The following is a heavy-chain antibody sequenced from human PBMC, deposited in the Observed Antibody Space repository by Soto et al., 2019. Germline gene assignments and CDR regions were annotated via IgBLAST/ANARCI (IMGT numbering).Heavy chain of an antibody. V-gene: IGHV3-48*03. D-gene: IGHD2-2*01. CDR1: RFTFSTYE. CDR3: VRYCSTTLCNGVATRTFDY. Sequence: GGSLRLSCAASRFTFSTYEMNWVRQAPGKGLEWVSYVSSSGYTVYYADSVKGRFTISRDNTRNSLYLQMNSLRDEDTALYYCVRYCSTTLCNGVATRTFDYWGQGTLVTVSS. J-gene: IGHJ4*02. CDR2: VSSSGYTV.